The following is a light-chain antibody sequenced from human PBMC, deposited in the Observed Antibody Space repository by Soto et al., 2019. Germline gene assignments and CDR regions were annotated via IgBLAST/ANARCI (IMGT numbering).Light chain of an antibody. Sequence: DIQMTQSPSSLSASVRDRVTITCRASQGISNYLAWYQQKPGKVPKLLIYAASTLQSGVPSRFSGSGSGTEFTLTISSLQPEDVATYYCHKYDSAPWTFGQGTKVEIK. CDR2: AAS. CDR3: HKYDSAPWT. CDR1: QGISNY. J-gene: IGKJ1*01. V-gene: IGKV1-27*01.